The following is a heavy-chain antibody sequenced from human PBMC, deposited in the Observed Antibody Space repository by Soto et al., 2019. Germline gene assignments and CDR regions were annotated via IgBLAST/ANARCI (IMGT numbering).Heavy chain of an antibody. CDR2: IRHTTSAT. Sequence: LRLSCVAAQFPFDVYSMHWVRQAPGKGPEWVSYIRHTTSATFYADAVKGRFTISRDNRKNSLFLQMNSLRDDDTGVYFCARDRGSSGMFELDVWGPGTLVTVSS. CDR3: ARDRGSSGMFELDV. D-gene: IGHD6-19*01. CDR1: QFPFDVYS. J-gene: IGHJ3*01. V-gene: IGHV3-48*02.